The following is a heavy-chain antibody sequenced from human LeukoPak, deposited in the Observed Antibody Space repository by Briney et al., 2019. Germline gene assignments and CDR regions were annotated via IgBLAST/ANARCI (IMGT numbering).Heavy chain of an antibody. Sequence: PGGSLRLSCAASGFTFSSYTKSWVRQAPGKGLEWVSAISHTSEYTYHADSVKGRFTISRDNSKNTLYLQMNSLRAEDTAMYYCAKGSSAGRPYYFDYWGQGTLVTVSS. CDR3: AKGSSAGRPYYFDY. CDR2: ISHTSEYT. V-gene: IGHV3-23*01. CDR1: GFTFSSYT. D-gene: IGHD3-10*01. J-gene: IGHJ4*02.